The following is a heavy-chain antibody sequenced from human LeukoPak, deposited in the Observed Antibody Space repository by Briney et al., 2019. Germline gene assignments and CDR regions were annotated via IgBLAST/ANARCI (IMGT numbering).Heavy chain of an antibody. CDR3: ARRAGYTSSWYEY. V-gene: IGHV4-61*01. J-gene: IGHJ4*02. D-gene: IGHD6-13*01. CDR1: SGSVNSGSYY. CDR2: IYYSGST. Sequence: SETLSLTCTVSSGSVNSGSYYWNWIRQPPGKGLEWIGYIYYSGSTNYNPSLKGRVTISVDTAKNQLSLKLSSVTAADTAVYYCARRAGYTSSWYEYWGQGTLVTVSS.